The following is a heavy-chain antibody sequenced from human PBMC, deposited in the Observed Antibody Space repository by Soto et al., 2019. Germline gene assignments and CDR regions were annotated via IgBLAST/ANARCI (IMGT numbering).Heavy chain of an antibody. Sequence: LRLSCAASGFTFSSYSMNWVRQAPGKGLEWVSYISSSSSTIYYADSVKGRFTISRDNAKNSLYLQMNSLRDEDTAVYYCAREGWNYISYYYYYGMDVWGQGTTVTVSS. D-gene: IGHD1-7*01. CDR2: ISSSSSTI. V-gene: IGHV3-48*02. J-gene: IGHJ6*02. CDR1: GFTFSSYS. CDR3: AREGWNYISYYYYYGMDV.